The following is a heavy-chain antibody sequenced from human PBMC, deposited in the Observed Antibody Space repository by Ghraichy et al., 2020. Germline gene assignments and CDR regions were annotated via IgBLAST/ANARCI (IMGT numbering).Heavy chain of an antibody. CDR1: GFTFSSYS. V-gene: IGHV3-21*01. D-gene: IGHD2-21*02. J-gene: IGHJ5*02. CDR3: ARAPSIVVVTGWFDP. CDR2: ISSSSSYI. Sequence: GGSLRLSCAASGFTFSSYSMNWVRQAPGKGLEWVSSISSSSSYIYYADSVKGRFTISRDNAKNSLYLQMNSLRAEDTAVYYCARAPSIVVVTGWFDPWGQGTLVTVSS.